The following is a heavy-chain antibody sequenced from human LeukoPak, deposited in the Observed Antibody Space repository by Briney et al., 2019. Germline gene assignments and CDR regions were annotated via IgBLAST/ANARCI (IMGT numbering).Heavy chain of an antibody. CDR2: ISSSGSTI. V-gene: IGHV3-11*01. D-gene: IGHD2-2*01. J-gene: IGHJ4*02. CDR3: ARVPYSGYQLLPPL. Sequence: GGSLRLSCAASGFTFSDYYMSWIRQAPGKGLEWVSYISSSGSTIYYADSVKGRFTISRDNAKNSLYLQMNSLRAEDTAVYYCARVPYSGYQLLPPLWGQGTLVTVSS. CDR1: GFTFSDYY.